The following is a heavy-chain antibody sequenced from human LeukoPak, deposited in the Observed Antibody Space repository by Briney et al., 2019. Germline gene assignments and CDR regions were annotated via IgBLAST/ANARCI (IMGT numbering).Heavy chain of an antibody. CDR3: ARADYGDYPTLRYYFDY. J-gene: IGHJ4*02. CDR1: GGSISSGGYY. D-gene: IGHD4-17*01. Sequence: PSETLSLTCTVSGGSISSGGYYWSWIRQHPGKGLEWIGYIYYSGSTYHNPSLKSRVTISVDTSKNQFSLKLSSVTAADTAVYYCARADYGDYPTLRYYFDYWGQGTLVTVSS. V-gene: IGHV4-31*03. CDR2: IYYSGST.